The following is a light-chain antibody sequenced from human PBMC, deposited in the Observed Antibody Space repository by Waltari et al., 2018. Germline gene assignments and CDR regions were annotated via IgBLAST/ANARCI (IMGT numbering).Light chain of an antibody. CDR1: QTISSW. V-gene: IGKV1-5*03. Sequence: QSPSTLSASVGDRVTITCRASQTISSWLAWYQQQPGKAPRLLIYRASTLESGVPSRFSGSGSGTEFTLTISSLQPDDFATYYCQQYNSYSITFGQGTRLEIK. CDR2: RAS. CDR3: QQYNSYSIT. J-gene: IGKJ5*01.